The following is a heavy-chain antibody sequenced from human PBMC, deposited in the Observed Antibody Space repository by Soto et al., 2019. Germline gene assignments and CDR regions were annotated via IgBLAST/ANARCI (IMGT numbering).Heavy chain of an antibody. CDR2: IYPGDSDT. CDR1: GYTFTNYW. V-gene: IGHV5-51*01. Sequence: GASLKISCKGSGYTFTNYWIGWVRQMPGKGLEWMGIIYPGDSDTKYTPSFQGQVTISADKSITTTYLQWSSLKASDTAIYYGAASIFYYGMDVWGQGTTFTVSS. J-gene: IGHJ6*02. CDR3: AASIFYYGMDV.